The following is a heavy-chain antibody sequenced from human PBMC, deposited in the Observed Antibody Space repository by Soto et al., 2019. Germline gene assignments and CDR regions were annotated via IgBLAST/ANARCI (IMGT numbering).Heavy chain of an antibody. CDR3: AILGGERGYCSGGSCPFDY. V-gene: IGHV1-2*04. J-gene: IGHJ4*02. D-gene: IGHD2-15*01. CDR1: GYTFSGYY. Sequence: QGQLVQSGAEVKKPRASVKVSCKASGYTFSGYYMHWVRQAPGQGLEWMGWSNPNSRGTNYAQKFQGWVTMTRDTSISTASMELSRLRSDDTAVYYCAILGGERGYCSGGSCPFDYWGQGTLVTVSS. CDR2: SNPNSRGT.